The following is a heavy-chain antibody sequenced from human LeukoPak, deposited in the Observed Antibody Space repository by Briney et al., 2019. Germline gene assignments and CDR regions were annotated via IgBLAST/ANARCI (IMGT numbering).Heavy chain of an antibody. D-gene: IGHD1-26*01. Sequence: GGSLRLSCAASGFTFSSYAMSWVRQAPGKGLEWVSAISVSGGSTYYADSVKGRFTISRDNSENTLSLQMNSLRAEDTAVYYCAKRSDSGRYSAIDSWGQGTLVTVSS. V-gene: IGHV3-23*01. CDR3: AKRSDSGRYSAIDS. CDR1: GFTFSSYA. J-gene: IGHJ4*02. CDR2: ISVSGGST.